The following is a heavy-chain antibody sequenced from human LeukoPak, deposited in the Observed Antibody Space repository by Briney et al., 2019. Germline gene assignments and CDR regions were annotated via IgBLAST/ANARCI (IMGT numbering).Heavy chain of an antibody. Sequence: GGSLRLSCAASGFTVSGNYMNWVRQAPGKGLEWVSVIYSGGSTTYADSVKGRFTISRDNAKDTLYLQMNSLRAEDTAVYYCARGENTYIDYWGQGTLVTVSS. J-gene: IGHJ4*02. CDR3: ARGENTYIDY. V-gene: IGHV3-66*01. D-gene: IGHD3-16*01. CDR1: GFTVSGNY. CDR2: IYSGGST.